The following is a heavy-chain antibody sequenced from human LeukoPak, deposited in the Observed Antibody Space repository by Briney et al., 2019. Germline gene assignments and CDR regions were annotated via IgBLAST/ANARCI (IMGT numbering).Heavy chain of an antibody. D-gene: IGHD6-13*01. J-gene: IGHJ6*02. Sequence: PGGSLRLSCAASGFTFSDYYMSWIRQAPGKGLEWVSYISSSGSTIYYADSVKGRFTISRDNAKNSLYLQMNSLRAEDTAVYYCARDKRQLEFLYYYYYGMDVWGQGTTVTVSS. CDR2: ISSSGSTI. V-gene: IGHV3-11*04. CDR3: ARDKRQLEFLYYYYYGMDV. CDR1: GFTFSDYY.